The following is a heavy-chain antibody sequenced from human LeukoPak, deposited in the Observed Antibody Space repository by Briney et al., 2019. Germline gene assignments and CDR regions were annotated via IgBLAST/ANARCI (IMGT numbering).Heavy chain of an antibody. CDR2: VSSTSAYI. CDR3: AKSYSVTGTFPALDY. D-gene: IGHD6-19*01. Sequence: GGSLRLSCATSGFTFSNYGMNWVRQAPGKGLDWVSSVSSTSAYIYYADSVKGRFTISRDNAKNSLYLQMDSLRAEDTAVYYCAKSYSVTGTFPALDYWGQGTLVTVSS. CDR1: GFTFSNYG. V-gene: IGHV3-21*01. J-gene: IGHJ4*02.